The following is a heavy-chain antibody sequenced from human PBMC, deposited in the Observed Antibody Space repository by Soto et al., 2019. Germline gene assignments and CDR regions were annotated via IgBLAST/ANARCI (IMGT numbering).Heavy chain of an antibody. CDR3: IRGPRAHSSETVAH. CDR1: GFTFSMYL. J-gene: IGHJ4*01. D-gene: IGHD4-17*01. Sequence: PWGSLSLSCVVSGFTFSMYLMHWVRQVPGQSPFWVSRISAYVTTTNYADSVRGRFTISRDNSKNTLYLQMNNLKPDDAAIYYCIRGPRAHSSETVAHWGKGNPVNVSS. CDR2: ISAYVTTT. V-gene: IGHV3-74*01.